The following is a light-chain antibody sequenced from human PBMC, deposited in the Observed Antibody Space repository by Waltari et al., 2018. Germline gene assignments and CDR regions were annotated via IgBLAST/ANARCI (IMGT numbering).Light chain of an antibody. CDR2: GAS. Sequence: EIVLTQSPGTLSLSPGERATLSCRASPSVAGNYIAWYQQKPGQAPRLLIYGASTRATGIPDRFSGSGSGTDFTLTISRLEPEDFAVYHCQQYGSSHYDSSPFTFGGGTKVEIK. CDR1: PSVAGNY. V-gene: IGKV3-20*01. CDR3: QQYGSSHYDSSPFT. J-gene: IGKJ4*01.